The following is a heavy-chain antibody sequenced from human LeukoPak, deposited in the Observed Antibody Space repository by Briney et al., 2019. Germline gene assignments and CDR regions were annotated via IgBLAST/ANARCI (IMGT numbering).Heavy chain of an antibody. Sequence: SSETLSLTCAVYGGSFSGYYWSWIRQPSGKGLEWIGEINHSGSTNYNPSLKSRVTISVDTSKNQFSLKVRSVTAADTAVYYCARGRSESYSDDYWGQGTLVTVSS. J-gene: IGHJ4*02. CDR3: ARGRSESYSDDY. D-gene: IGHD1-26*01. CDR2: INHSGST. V-gene: IGHV4-34*01. CDR1: GGSFSGYY.